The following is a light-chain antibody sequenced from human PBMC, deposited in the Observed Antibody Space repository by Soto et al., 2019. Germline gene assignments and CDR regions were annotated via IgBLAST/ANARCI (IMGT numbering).Light chain of an antibody. CDR1: QDISNY. J-gene: IGKJ1*01. CDR3: QKYNSVPQT. V-gene: IGKV1-27*01. Sequence: DIQMTQSPSSLSASVGDRVTITCQASQDISNYLNWYQQKPGKAPKLLIYAASTLQSGVPSRFSGSGSGTEFTLTISSLQPEDVATFYCQKYNSVPQTFGQGTKVDIK. CDR2: AAS.